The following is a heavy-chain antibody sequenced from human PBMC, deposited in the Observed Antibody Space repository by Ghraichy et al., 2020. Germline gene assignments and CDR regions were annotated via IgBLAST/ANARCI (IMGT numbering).Heavy chain of an antibody. J-gene: IGHJ4*02. CDR1: GVTSTNYW. D-gene: IGHD2-21*01. Sequence: LSHTCAASGVTSTNYWMSWVRQAPGKGLEWVAHINPDGSDKFYVDSVKDRFTISRDNDENSLYLQLDSLRPGDTAVYFCATSQHSSAWNWGQGTLVTVSS. CDR3: ATSQHSSAWN. V-gene: IGHV3-7*01. CDR2: INPDGSDK.